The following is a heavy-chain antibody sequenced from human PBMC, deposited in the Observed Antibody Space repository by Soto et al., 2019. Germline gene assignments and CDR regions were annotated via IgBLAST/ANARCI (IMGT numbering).Heavy chain of an antibody. Sequence: GGSLRLSCAASGFTFDDYAMHWVRQAPGKGLEWVSGISWNSGSIGYADSVKGRFTISRDNAKNSLYLQMNSLRAEDTALYYCAKAYYYDSSGYYDYWGQGTLVTVSS. CDR2: ISWNSGSI. CDR1: GFTFDDYA. D-gene: IGHD3-22*01. V-gene: IGHV3-9*01. J-gene: IGHJ4*02. CDR3: AKAYYYDSSGYYDY.